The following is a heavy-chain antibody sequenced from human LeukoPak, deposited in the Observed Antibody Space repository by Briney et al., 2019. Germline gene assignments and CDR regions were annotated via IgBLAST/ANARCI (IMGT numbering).Heavy chain of an antibody. CDR3: ARHRVGYGDYLGVFDY. CDR1: GYSFTSYW. Sequence: GESLKISCKGSGYSFTSYWIGWVRQMPGKGLEWMGIIYPGDSDTRYSPSFQGQVTISADKSISTAYLQWSSLKASDTAMYYCARHRVGYGDYLGVFDYWGQGTLVTVPS. D-gene: IGHD4-17*01. J-gene: IGHJ4*02. V-gene: IGHV5-51*01. CDR2: IYPGDSDT.